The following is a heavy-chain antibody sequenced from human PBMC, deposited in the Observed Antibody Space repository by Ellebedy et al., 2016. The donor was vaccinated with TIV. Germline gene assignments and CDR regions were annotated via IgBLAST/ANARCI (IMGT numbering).Heavy chain of an antibody. CDR3: ARFVDGDYEDY. D-gene: IGHD4-17*01. CDR1: GYTFTNYG. CDR2: ISGYNGNT. J-gene: IGHJ4*02. Sequence: AASVKVSCKASGYTFTNYGISWVRQAPGQGIEWMGWISGYNGNTYSAQKLQGRVTMTTDTSTSTAYMELRSLRSDDTAVYYCARFVDGDYEDYWGQGALVTVSS. V-gene: IGHV1-18*04.